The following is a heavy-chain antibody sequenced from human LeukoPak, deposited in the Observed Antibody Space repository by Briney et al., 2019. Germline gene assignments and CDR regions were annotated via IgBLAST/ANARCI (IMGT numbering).Heavy chain of an antibody. J-gene: IGHJ4*02. D-gene: IGHD4-17*01. Sequence: GGSLRLSCTASGFTFGDYAMSWVREAPGRGLEGVGFIRSKAYGGTTEYAASVKGRFTISRDDSKSIAYLQMNSLKTEDTAVYYCTRASHGDYSPFDYWGQGTLVTVSS. CDR1: GFTFGDYA. CDR2: IRSKAYGGTT. V-gene: IGHV3-49*04. CDR3: TRASHGDYSPFDY.